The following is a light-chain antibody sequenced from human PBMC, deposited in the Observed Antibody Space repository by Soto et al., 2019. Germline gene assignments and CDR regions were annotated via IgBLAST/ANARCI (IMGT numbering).Light chain of an antibody. J-gene: IGKJ5*01. V-gene: IGKV3-20*01. CDR2: NTS. CDR3: HQYAKSPQT. Sequence: EIVLTQSPGTLSLSPGERATLSCRASQSVGNNYLAWYQQKPGQAPRLLIYNTSKRATGISDRFSGSGSGTDFTLTISRLEPEDFAVFYCHQYAKSPQTFGQGTQLEIK. CDR1: QSVGNNY.